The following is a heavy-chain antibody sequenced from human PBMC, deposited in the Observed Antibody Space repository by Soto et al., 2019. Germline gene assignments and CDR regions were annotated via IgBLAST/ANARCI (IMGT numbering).Heavy chain of an antibody. D-gene: IGHD3-22*01. J-gene: IGHJ4*02. CDR2: ISTNGGST. Sequence: PGGSLRLSCSASGFTFSIYAMHWVRQAPGKGLEYVSSISTNGGSTHYADSVKGRFTISRDNSKNTQYLQMSSLRADDTAVYYCFKGEYYYDRSGYYPFDYWGQGTLVTVSS. CDR3: FKGEYYYDRSGYYPFDY. V-gene: IGHV3-64D*06. CDR1: GFTFSIYA.